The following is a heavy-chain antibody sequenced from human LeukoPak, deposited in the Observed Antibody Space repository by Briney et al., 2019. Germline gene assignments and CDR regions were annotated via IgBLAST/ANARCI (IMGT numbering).Heavy chain of an antibody. V-gene: IGHV1-69*05. CDR1: GGTFSSYA. Sequence: ASVKVSCKASGGTFSSYAISWVRQAPGQGLEWMGGIIPIFGTANYAQKLQGRVTITTDESTSTAYMELSSLRSEDTAVYYCARDPHDSSGYYGYWGQGTLVTVSS. CDR2: IIPIFGTA. J-gene: IGHJ4*02. CDR3: ARDPHDSSGYYGY. D-gene: IGHD3-22*01.